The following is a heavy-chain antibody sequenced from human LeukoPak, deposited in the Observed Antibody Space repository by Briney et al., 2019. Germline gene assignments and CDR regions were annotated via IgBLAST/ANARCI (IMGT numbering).Heavy chain of an antibody. CDR3: ARALYSGSYYHWFDP. CDR2: INPSGGST. Sequence: ASVKVSCKASGYTCTSYYMHWVRQAPGQGLEWMGIINPSGGSTSYAQKFQGRVTMTRDTSTSTVYMELSSLRSEDTAVYYCARALYSGSYYHWFDPWGQGTLVTVSS. D-gene: IGHD1-26*01. CDR1: GYTCTSYY. V-gene: IGHV1-46*01. J-gene: IGHJ5*02.